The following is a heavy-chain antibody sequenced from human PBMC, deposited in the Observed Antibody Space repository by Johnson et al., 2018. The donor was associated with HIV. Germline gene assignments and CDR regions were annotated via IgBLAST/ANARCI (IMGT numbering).Heavy chain of an antibody. D-gene: IGHD4-23*01. J-gene: IGHJ3*02. Sequence: VQLVESGGGVVQPGRSLRLSCAASGFTFSSYGMHWVRQAPGKGLEWVAVISYDGSNKYYAESVKGRFTISRDNSKNTLYLQMNSLRGEDTAVYYCAKDRRSFYGGKAADVFDIWGQGTMVTVSS. CDR3: AKDRRSFYGGKAADVFDI. V-gene: IGHV3-30*18. CDR2: ISYDGSNK. CDR1: GFTFSSYG.